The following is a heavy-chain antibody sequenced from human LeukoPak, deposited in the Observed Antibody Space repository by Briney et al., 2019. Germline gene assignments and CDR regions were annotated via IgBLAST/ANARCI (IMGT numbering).Heavy chain of an antibody. J-gene: IGHJ6*03. CDR1: GFTFTSSA. CDR2: IVVGSGNT. CDR3: AAGTRDDFWSEDYYYMDV. D-gene: IGHD3-3*01. V-gene: IGHV1-58*01. Sequence: GASVKVSCKASGFTFTSSAVQWVRQARGQRLEWIGWIVVGSGNTNYAQKFQERVTITRDMSTSTAYMELSSLRSEDTAVYYCAAGTRDDFWSEDYYYMDVWGKGTTVTVSS.